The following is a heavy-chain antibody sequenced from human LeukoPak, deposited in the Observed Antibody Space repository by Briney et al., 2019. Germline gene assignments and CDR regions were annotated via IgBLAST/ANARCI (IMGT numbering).Heavy chain of an antibody. CDR3: ARGIPGYFGTSGYYYEY. J-gene: IGHJ4*02. D-gene: IGHD3-22*01. CDR2: INHSGST. CDR1: GGSSSGYY. V-gene: IGHV4-34*01. Sequence: SETLSLTCAVYGGSSSGYYWSWIRQPPGKGLEWIGEINHSGSTNYNPSLKSRVTISIDKSENQFSLRLSSVSAADTAVYYCARGIPGYFGTSGYYYEYWGQGTLVTVSS.